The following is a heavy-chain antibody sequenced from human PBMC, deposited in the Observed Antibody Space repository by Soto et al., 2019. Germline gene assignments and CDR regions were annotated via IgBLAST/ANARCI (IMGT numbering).Heavy chain of an antibody. CDR3: ARRREGYYYGLDV. D-gene: IGHD1-26*01. V-gene: IGHV3-74*01. J-gene: IGHJ6*02. CDR1: RFTFSSYW. Sequence: EERLVESGGGSVQPGGSLRLSCAAYRFTFSSYWMYWVRQAPGKGLVWVSRINSDGSSTRYADSVKGRFSISRDNSKSTLYLQMNTLRAEDTAVYYCARRREGYYYGLDVGGQGTTVTVSS. CDR2: INSDGSST.